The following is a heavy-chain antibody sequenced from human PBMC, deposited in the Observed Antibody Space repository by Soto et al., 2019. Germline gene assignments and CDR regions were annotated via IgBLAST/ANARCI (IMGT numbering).Heavy chain of an antibody. CDR2: IIPMLGMS. CDR3: ATNYGSGSTHFDY. Sequence: QVQLVQSGAEVKKPGSPVRVSCTASGDTFNFYTISWVRQVPGQGPEWMGRIIPMLGMSNHAQKFQGRVPIMASKSTSTVYMNLSGLTSEDTAVYYCATNYGSGSTHFDYWGQGTLVTVSS. CDR1: GDTFNFYT. J-gene: IGHJ4*02. D-gene: IGHD3-10*01. V-gene: IGHV1-69*02.